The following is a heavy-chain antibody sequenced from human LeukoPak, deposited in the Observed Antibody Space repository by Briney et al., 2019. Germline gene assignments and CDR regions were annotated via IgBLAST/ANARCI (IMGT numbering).Heavy chain of an antibody. CDR1: GFTFSSYA. D-gene: IGHD6-19*01. V-gene: IGHV3-23*01. J-gene: IGHJ4*02. CDR3: AKHKARIAVAAYFDY. Sequence: GNSLRLSCAASGFTFSSYAMSWVRQAPGKGLEWVSAISGSGGSTYYADSVKGRFTISRDNSKNTLYLQMNSLRAEDTAVYYCAKHKARIAVAAYFDYWGQGTLVTVSS. CDR2: ISGSGGST.